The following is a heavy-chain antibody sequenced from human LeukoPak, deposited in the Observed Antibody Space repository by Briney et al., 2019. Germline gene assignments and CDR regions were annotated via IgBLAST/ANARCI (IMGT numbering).Heavy chain of an antibody. CDR2: ITSSLSYI. CDR1: GFTFDDYG. J-gene: IGHJ6*02. Sequence: PGGSLRLSCAASGFTFDDYGMSWVRQAPGKGLEWVSSITSSLSYISYADSVKGRFTISRDNAKNSLSLQMNSLRAEDTAVYYCARDFGRTSDWQPRLYYGMDVWGQGTTVTVSS. CDR3: ARDFGRTSDWQPRLYYGMDV. D-gene: IGHD2-2*01. V-gene: IGHV3-21*01.